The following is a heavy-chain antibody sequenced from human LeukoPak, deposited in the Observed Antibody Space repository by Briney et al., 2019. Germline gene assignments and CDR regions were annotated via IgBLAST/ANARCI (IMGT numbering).Heavy chain of an antibody. CDR3: ARDASGGYDFSPPSGDYYYYYMDV. CDR2: IIPIFGTA. Sequence: SVKVSCKASGGTFSSYAISWVRQAPGQGLEWMGGIIPIFGTANYAQKFQGRVTITADESTSTAYMELSSLRSEDTAVYYCARDASGGYDFSPPSGDYYYYYMDVWGKGTTVTVSS. D-gene: IGHD3-3*01. CDR1: GGTFSSYA. V-gene: IGHV1-69*13. J-gene: IGHJ6*03.